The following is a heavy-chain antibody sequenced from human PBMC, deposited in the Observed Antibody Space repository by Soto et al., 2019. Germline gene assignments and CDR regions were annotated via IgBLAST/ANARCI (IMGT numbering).Heavy chain of an antibody. J-gene: IGHJ4*02. CDR2: INPNSGGT. Sequence: GSSVQVSCKPSGYTLPGYYMHWVRQAPGQGLEWMGWINPNSGGTNYAQKFQGRVTMTRDTSISTAYMELSRLRSDDTAVYYCARGIQLWYTGPDYWGQGTLVTVS. CDR1: GYTLPGYY. CDR3: ARGIQLWYTGPDY. V-gene: IGHV1-2*02. D-gene: IGHD5-18*01.